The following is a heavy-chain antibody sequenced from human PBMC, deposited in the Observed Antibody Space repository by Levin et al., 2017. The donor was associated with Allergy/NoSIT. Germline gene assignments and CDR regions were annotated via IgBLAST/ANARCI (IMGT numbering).Heavy chain of an antibody. Sequence: RGESLKISCKASGDTLSTYSISWVRLAPGHGLEWMGRIIPLLGITTYAQKFQGRVTITADISTSIAYMELSSLRSADTAVYYCAKLFQDEGPAATRSYSDYWGQGTLVTVSS. V-gene: IGHV1-69*02. CDR2: IIPLLGIT. D-gene: IGHD3-10*01. CDR1: GDTLSTYS. J-gene: IGHJ4*02. CDR3: AKLFQDEGPAATRSYSDY.